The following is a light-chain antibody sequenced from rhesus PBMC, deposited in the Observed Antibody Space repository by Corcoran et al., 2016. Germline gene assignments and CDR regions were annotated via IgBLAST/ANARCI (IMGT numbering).Light chain of an antibody. V-gene: IGKV3-35*01. CDR3: QQYSNWPRT. CDR2: DAS. J-gene: IGKJ1*01. Sequence: EIVLTQSPATLSLSPGERATLSCRASQSVSSSLAWYQQKPGQFSRLLIYDASSRATGIPDRFRGSGSGTDFTLTISSLEPEDGGVYYCQQYSNWPRTFGQGTKVEIK. CDR1: QSVSSS.